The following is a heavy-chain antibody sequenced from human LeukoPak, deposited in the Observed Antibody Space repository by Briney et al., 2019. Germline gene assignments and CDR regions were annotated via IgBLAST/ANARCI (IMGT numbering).Heavy chain of an antibody. CDR2: INSDGSST. Sequence: GGSLRLSCAASGFTFSSYWMHWVRQAPGKGLVWVSRINSDGSSTNYADSVKGRFTISRDNAKNTLYLQMNSLRAEDTAVYYCVRSGGGNSGAFDIWGQGTMVTVSS. D-gene: IGHD4-23*01. V-gene: IGHV3-74*01. J-gene: IGHJ3*02. CDR3: VRSGGGNSGAFDI. CDR1: GFTFSSYW.